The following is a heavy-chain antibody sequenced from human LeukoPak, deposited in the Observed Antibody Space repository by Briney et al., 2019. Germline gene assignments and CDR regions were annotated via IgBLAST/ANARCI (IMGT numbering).Heavy chain of an antibody. CDR1: GYTFTSYY. D-gene: IGHD4-17*01. J-gene: IGHJ6*03. CDR2: INPSGGST. CDR3: ARIYGDLYDNYYYYYMDV. Sequence: ASVKVSCKASGYTFTSYYMHWVRQAPGQGLEWMGIINPSGGSTSYAQKFQGRVTMTRDMSTSTVYMELSSLRSEDTAVYYCARIYGDLYDNYYYYYMDVWGKGTTVTISS. V-gene: IGHV1-46*01.